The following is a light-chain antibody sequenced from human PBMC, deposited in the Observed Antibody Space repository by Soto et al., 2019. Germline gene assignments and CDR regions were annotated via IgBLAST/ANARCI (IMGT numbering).Light chain of an antibody. V-gene: IGLV2-14*01. CDR3: SSYTSDSSYV. CDR1: SSDVGGYNQ. CDR2: EVS. Sequence: QSALTQPASVSGSPGQSITISCTGTSSDVGGYNQVSWYQQYPGKGPKLIIYEVSNRPSGISSRFSGSKAATTASLTISGLQAEDEADYYCSSYTSDSSYVFGSGTKLTVL. J-gene: IGLJ1*01.